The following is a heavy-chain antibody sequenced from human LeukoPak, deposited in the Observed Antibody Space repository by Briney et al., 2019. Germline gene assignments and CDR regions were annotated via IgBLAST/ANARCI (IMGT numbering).Heavy chain of an antibody. V-gene: IGHV3-74*01. Sequence: GGSLRLSCAASGFTFSSYWMHWVRQAPGKGLVWVSRINSDGSSTSYADSVKGRFTISRDNAKNTLYLQMNSLRAEDTAVYYCAREERDYGDCPLDYWGQGTLVTVSS. D-gene: IGHD4-17*01. CDR2: INSDGSST. J-gene: IGHJ4*02. CDR3: AREERDYGDCPLDY. CDR1: GFTFSSYW.